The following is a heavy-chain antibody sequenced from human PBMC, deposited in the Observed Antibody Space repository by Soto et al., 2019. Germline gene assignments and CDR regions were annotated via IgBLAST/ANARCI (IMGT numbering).Heavy chain of an antibody. Sequence: ASVKVSCKASGYTFTSYYMHWVRQAPGQGLEWMGIINPSGGSTSYAQKFQGRVTMTRDTSTSTVYMELSGLRSEDTAVYYCAREQLWFYGMDVWGQGTTVTVSS. CDR2: INPSGGST. CDR1: GYTFTSYY. D-gene: IGHD3-10*01. CDR3: AREQLWFYGMDV. V-gene: IGHV1-46*03. J-gene: IGHJ6*02.